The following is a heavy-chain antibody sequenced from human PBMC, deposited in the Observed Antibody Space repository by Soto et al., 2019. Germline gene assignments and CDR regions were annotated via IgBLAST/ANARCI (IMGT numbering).Heavy chain of an antibody. Sequence: EVQLLESGGGLVQPGGSLRLSCAASGVTFSSYAMSWVRQAPGKGLEWVSAISGSGGSTYYADSVKGRFTISSDNSKNTLYLQMNSLRAEDTAVYYCAKAVLLWKDDYGMDVWGQGTTVTVSS. CDR1: GVTFSSYA. CDR3: AKAVLLWKDDYGMDV. V-gene: IGHV3-23*01. D-gene: IGHD3-10*01. J-gene: IGHJ6*02. CDR2: ISGSGGST.